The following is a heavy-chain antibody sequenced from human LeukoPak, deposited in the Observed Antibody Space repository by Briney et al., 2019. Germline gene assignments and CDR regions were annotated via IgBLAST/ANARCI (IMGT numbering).Heavy chain of an antibody. V-gene: IGHV3-48*01. CDR3: AKDPGDYYDSVLGYFDY. CDR1: GFTFSSYS. CDR2: ISSSSSTI. J-gene: IGHJ4*02. Sequence: GGSLRLSCAASGFTFSSYSMNWVRQAPGKGLEWVSYISSSSSTIYYADSVKGRFTISRDNSKNTLYLQMNSLRAEDTAVYYCAKDPGDYYDSVLGYFDYWGQGTLVTVSS. D-gene: IGHD3-22*01.